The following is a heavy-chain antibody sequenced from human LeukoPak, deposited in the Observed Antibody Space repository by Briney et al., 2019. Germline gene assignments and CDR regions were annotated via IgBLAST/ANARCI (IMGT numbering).Heavy chain of an antibody. Sequence: GESLKISCKGSGYSITSYWIGWVRHMPGKGLEWMGIIYPGDSDTRYSPSFQGQVTISADKSISTAYLQWSSLKASDTAIYYCARHVAVAGHFDYWGQGTLVTASS. CDR1: GYSITSYW. J-gene: IGHJ4*02. D-gene: IGHD6-19*01. V-gene: IGHV5-51*01. CDR3: ARHVAVAGHFDY. CDR2: IYPGDSDT.